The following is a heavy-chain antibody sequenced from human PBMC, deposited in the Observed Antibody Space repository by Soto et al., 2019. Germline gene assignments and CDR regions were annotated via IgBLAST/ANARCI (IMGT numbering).Heavy chain of an antibody. J-gene: IGHJ5*02. CDR2: ISNSGST. V-gene: IGHV4-31*03. D-gene: IGHD5-12*01. CDR3: ATAVQMATIPDL. CDR1: GGSLSRIGYY. Sequence: PSETLSLTCTVSGGSLSRIGYYWSWIRQHPAKGLEWVGYISNSGSTYYNPSLKSRVAMSIDTSKNHVSLTLTSLTAADTAIYYCATAVQMATIPDLWGQGTRVTVS.